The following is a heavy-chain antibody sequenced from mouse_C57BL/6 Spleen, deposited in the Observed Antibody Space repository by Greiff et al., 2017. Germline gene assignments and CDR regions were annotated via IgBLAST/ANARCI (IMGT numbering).Heavy chain of an antibody. Sequence: QVQLQQPGAELVKPGASVKMSCKASGYPFTSYWITWVKQRPGQGLEWIGDIYPGSGSTNYNEKFKSKATRTVDTSSSTAYMQLSRLRSEDYAVYYCARRAVVATDWFAYWGQGTLVTVSA. D-gene: IGHD1-1*01. J-gene: IGHJ3*01. CDR2: IYPGSGST. V-gene: IGHV1-55*01. CDR1: GYPFTSYW. CDR3: ARRAVVATDWFAY.